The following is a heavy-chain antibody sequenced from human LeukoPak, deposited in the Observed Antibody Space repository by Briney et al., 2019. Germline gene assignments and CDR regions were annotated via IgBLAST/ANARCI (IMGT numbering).Heavy chain of an antibody. D-gene: IGHD3-22*01. Sequence: PGGSLRLSCAVSGFTFSSYAMSWVRQAPGKGLEWVSTISGSGTTTYYADSVKGRFTISRDNSKNTLYLQMNSLRAEDTAVYYCTKRPVVVITTPYFDYWGQGTLVTVSS. CDR2: ISGSGTTT. V-gene: IGHV3-23*01. CDR3: TKRPVVVITTPYFDY. J-gene: IGHJ4*02. CDR1: GFTFSSYA.